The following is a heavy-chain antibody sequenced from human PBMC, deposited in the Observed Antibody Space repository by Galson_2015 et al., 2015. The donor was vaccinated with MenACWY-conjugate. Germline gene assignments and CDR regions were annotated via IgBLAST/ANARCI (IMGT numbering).Heavy chain of an antibody. J-gene: IGHJ4*02. CDR3: AGLGDGEMYYFDY. Sequence: SVKVSCKASGYTFASYAMHWVRQAPGQGLEWMAWINAGNGNTKYSQNLQGRVTITRDTSASTAYMELSSLRSEDTAVYYCAGLGDGEMYYFDYWGQGTLVTVSS. CDR2: INAGNGNT. D-gene: IGHD3-10*01. CDR1: GYTFASYA. V-gene: IGHV1-3*01.